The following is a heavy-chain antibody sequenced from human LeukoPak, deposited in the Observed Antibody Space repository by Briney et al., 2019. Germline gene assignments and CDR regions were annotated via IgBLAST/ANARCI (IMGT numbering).Heavy chain of an antibody. CDR2: IYYSGST. J-gene: IGHJ4*02. CDR3: ARELYSSRVDY. Sequence: PSETLSLTCTVSGGSISTYYWSWIRQPPGKGLEWIGYIYYSGSTNYNPSLKSRVTISVDTSKNQFSLKLSSVTAADTAVYYCARELYSSRVDYWGQGTLVTVSS. CDR1: GGSISTYY. D-gene: IGHD6-13*01. V-gene: IGHV4-59*01.